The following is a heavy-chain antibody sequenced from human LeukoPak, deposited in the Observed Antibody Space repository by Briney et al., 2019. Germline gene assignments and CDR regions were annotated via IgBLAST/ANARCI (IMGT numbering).Heavy chain of an antibody. CDR1: GFTFSNAW. J-gene: IGHJ4*02. D-gene: IGHD6-19*01. Sequence: GGSLRLSCTASGFTFSNAWMSWVRQAPGKGLEWVGRIKSKTDGGTTDYAAPVKGRFTISRDDSKNTLYLQMNSLKTEDTAVYYCTTGPYSGGWSTVLDYWGQGTLVTVSS. CDR2: IKSKTDGGTT. V-gene: IGHV3-15*01. CDR3: TTGPYSGGWSTVLDY.